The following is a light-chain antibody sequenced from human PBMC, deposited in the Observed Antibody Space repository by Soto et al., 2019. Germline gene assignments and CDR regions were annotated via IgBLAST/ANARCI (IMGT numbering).Light chain of an antibody. V-gene: IGKV3-15*01. J-gene: IGKJ3*01. CDR2: GAS. CDR1: QSVSSN. Sequence: EIVMTQSPATLSVSPGERATLSCRARQSVSSNLAWYQQKPGQAPRLLIYGASTRATGTPARFSGSGSGTEFTLTISSLQSEDFAVYYCQQYNNWPFTFGPGTKVDIK. CDR3: QQYNNWPFT.